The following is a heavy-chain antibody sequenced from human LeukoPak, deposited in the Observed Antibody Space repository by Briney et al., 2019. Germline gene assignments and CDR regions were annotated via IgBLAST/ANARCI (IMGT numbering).Heavy chain of an antibody. J-gene: IGHJ4*02. CDR1: TDSTNTYY. CDR3: ARLGGYYFDY. Sequence: SETLSLTCSVSTDSTNTYYWSWIRQSPGKGLEWIGHIYHSGSTDYNPSFKSRVTVSIDMSKKEFSLKLTSVTVADTAMYYCARLGGYYFDYWGQGTLVAVSS. CDR2: IYHSGST. V-gene: IGHV4-59*01. D-gene: IGHD3-22*01.